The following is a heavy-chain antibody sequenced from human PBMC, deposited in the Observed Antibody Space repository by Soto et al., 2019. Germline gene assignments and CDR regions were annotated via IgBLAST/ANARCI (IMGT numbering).Heavy chain of an antibody. CDR1: GGSISSGGYS. Sequence: SETPSLTCAVSGGSISSGGYSWSWIRQPPGKGLEWIGYMYHSGSTYYNPSLKSRVTISIDTSKNQFSLKLSSVTAADTAVYYCARGSGSYYAYWGQGTLVTVSS. CDR3: ARGSGSYYAY. CDR2: MYHSGST. V-gene: IGHV4-30-2*01. J-gene: IGHJ4*02. D-gene: IGHD1-26*01.